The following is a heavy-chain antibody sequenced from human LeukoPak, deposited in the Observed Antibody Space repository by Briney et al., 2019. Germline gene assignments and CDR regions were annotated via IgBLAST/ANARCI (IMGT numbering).Heavy chain of an antibody. CDR1: GGSISSGTYY. CDR2: IYTSGNT. Sequence: SETLSLTCTVSGGSISSGTYYWSWIRQPAGKGLEWIGRIYTSGNTNYNPSLKRRVTISVDTSENQFSLKLSSVTAADTAVYYCARDSKGYSSSWSDAFDIWGQGTMVTVSS. V-gene: IGHV4-61*02. J-gene: IGHJ3*02. D-gene: IGHD6-13*01. CDR3: ARDSKGYSSSWSDAFDI.